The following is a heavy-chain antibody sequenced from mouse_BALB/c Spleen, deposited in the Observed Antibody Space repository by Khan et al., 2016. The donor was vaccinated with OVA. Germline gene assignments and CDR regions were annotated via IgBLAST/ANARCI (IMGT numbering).Heavy chain of an antibody. CDR1: GYTFIRNY. V-gene: IGHV1S50*01. CDR3: AISYYGSYWYLDV. CDR2: IYPGDGRT. D-gene: IGHD1-1*01. Sequence: QVQLKQSGPEVVKPGASVKMSCKTSGYTFIRNYVHWVKQRPGQGLDWIGWIYPGDGRTKYNEKFKGKTTLTADNSSSIAYMLLSSLTTEDSAIXFCAISYYGSYWYLDVWGAGTTVTVSS. J-gene: IGHJ1*01.